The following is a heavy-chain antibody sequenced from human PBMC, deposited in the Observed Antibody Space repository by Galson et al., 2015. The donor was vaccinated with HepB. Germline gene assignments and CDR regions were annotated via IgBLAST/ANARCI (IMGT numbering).Heavy chain of an antibody. Sequence: SVKVSCKASGYTFTSYAMHWVRQAPGQRLEWMGWINAGNGNTKYSQKFQGRVTITRDTSASTAYMELSSLRSEDTAVYYCAREGQYNNAFDYWGQGTLVTASS. CDR2: INAGNGNT. J-gene: IGHJ4*02. D-gene: IGHD1-1*01. CDR1: GYTFTSYA. CDR3: AREGQYNNAFDY. V-gene: IGHV1-3*01.